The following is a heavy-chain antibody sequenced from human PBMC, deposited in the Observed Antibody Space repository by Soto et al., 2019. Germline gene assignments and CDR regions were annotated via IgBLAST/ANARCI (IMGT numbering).Heavy chain of an antibody. CDR2: IYYSGST. Sequence: QVQLQESGPGLVKPSQTLSLTCTVSGGSISSGGYYWSWIRQHPGKGLEWIGYIYYSGSTYYNPSLKSRVTLSVDTAKNQFSLKLSSVTAADTAVYYCAASLYGSGSYLIYYMDVWGKGTTVTVSS. D-gene: IGHD3-10*01. J-gene: IGHJ6*03. CDR1: GGSISSGGYY. CDR3: AASLYGSGSYLIYYMDV. V-gene: IGHV4-31*03.